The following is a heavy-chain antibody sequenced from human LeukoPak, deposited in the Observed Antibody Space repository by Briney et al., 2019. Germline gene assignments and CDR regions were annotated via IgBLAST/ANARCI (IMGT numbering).Heavy chain of an antibody. CDR2: IYYSGST. CDR1: GGSISSYY. V-gene: IGHV4-59*12. Sequence: KASETLSLTCTVSGGSISSYYWSWIRQPPGKGLEWIGYIYYSGSTYYNPSLKSRVTISVDTSKNQFSLKLSSVTAADTAVYYCARSIRWAKFDPWGQGTLVTVSS. J-gene: IGHJ5*02. D-gene: IGHD4-23*01. CDR3: ARSIRWAKFDP.